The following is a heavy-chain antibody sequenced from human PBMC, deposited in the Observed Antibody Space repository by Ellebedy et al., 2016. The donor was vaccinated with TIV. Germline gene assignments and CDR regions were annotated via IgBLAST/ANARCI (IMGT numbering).Heavy chain of an antibody. J-gene: IGHJ4*02. CDR2: ISSDGSNK. CDR3: ARGGSSGSSDY. CDR1: GFTFRSHG. D-gene: IGHD3-10*01. Sequence: LSLTXVASGFTFRSHGIYWVRQAPGKGLEWVAVISSDGSNKYYADSVKGRFTISRDNSKNTLYLQMNSLRTDDMAVYYCARGGSSGSSDYWGQGTLVTVSS. V-gene: IGHV3-30*03.